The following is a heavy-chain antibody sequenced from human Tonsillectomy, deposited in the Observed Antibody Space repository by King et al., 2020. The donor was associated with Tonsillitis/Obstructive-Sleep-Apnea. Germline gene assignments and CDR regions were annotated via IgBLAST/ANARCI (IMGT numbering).Heavy chain of an antibody. Sequence: QLVQSGAEVKKPGSSVKVSCKASGGTFSSYAISWVRQAPGQGLEWMGGIIPIFGTANYAQKFQGRVTITADESTSTAYMELSSLRSEDTAVYYCAAANYCSGGSCYSDYYYMDVWGKGTTVTVSS. CDR1: GGTFSSYA. D-gene: IGHD2-15*01. CDR3: AAANYCSGGSCYSDYYYMDV. V-gene: IGHV1-69*01. CDR2: IIPIFGTA. J-gene: IGHJ6*03.